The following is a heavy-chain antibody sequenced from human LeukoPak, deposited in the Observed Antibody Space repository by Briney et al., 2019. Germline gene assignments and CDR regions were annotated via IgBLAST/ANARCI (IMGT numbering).Heavy chain of an antibody. J-gene: IGHJ4*02. CDR3: ARDQGYSSLDY. Sequence: GGSLRLSCAASGFTFSDYYMSWIRQAPGKGLEWVSYISSSGSTIYYADSVKGRFTISRDNAKNSLYPQMNSLRVEDTAVYSCARDQGYSSLDYWGQGTLVTVSS. CDR1: GFTFSDYY. D-gene: IGHD5-18*01. V-gene: IGHV3-11*04. CDR2: ISSSGSTI.